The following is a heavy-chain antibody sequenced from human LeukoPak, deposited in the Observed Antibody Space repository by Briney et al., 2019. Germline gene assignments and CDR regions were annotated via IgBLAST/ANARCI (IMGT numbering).Heavy chain of an antibody. CDR1: GFTFSSYG. J-gene: IGHJ4*02. CDR3: ANYGDYQYFDY. V-gene: IGHV3-33*06. CDR2: IWYDGSNK. D-gene: IGHD4-17*01. Sequence: GRSLRLSCAASGFTFSSYGMHWVRQAPGKGLEWVAVIWYDGSNKYYADSVKGRFTISRDNSKNTLYLQMNSLKTDDTAVYYCANYGDYQYFDYWGQGTPVTVSS.